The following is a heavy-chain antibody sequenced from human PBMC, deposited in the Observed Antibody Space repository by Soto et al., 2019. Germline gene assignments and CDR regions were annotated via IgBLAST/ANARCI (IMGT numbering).Heavy chain of an antibody. CDR3: ARRSPRGYGNYYYYGMDV. Sequence: SVKVSCKASGGTFSSYAISWVRQAPGQGLEWMGGIIPIFGTANYAQKFQGRVTITADESTSTAYMELSSLRSEDTAVYYCARRSPRGYGNYYYYGMDVWGQGTTVTVSS. V-gene: IGHV1-69*13. D-gene: IGHD5-12*01. CDR1: GGTFSSYA. J-gene: IGHJ6*02. CDR2: IIPIFGTA.